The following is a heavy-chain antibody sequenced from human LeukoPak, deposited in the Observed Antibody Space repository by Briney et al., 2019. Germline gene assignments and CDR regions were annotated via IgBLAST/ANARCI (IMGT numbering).Heavy chain of an antibody. CDR2: IIPIFGTA. V-gene: IGHV1-69*13. D-gene: IGHD3-22*01. J-gene: IGHJ5*02. Sequence: GASVKVSCKASGVTFSSYAISWVRQAPGQGLEWMGGIIPIFGTANYAQKFQGRVTITADESTSTAYMELSSLRSEDTAVYYCARGNKYYYDSSGYYHWGQGTLVTVSS. CDR3: ARGNKYYYDSSGYYH. CDR1: GVTFSSYA.